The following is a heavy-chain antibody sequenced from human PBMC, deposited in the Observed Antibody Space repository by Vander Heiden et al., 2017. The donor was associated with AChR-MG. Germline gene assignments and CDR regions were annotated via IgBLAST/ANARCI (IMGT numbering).Heavy chain of an antibody. J-gene: IGHJ5*02. CDR3: ARGYRRAPRKIAPASMFPTNWFDP. D-gene: IGHD6-13*01. CDR1: GGSFSGYY. V-gene: IGHV4-34*01. Sequence: QVQLQQWGAGLLKPSETLSLTCAVYGGSFSGYYWSWIRQPPGKGLEWIGEINHSGSTNYNPSLKSRVTISVDTSKNQFSLKLSSVTAADTAVYYCARGYRRAPRKIAPASMFPTNWFDPWGQGTLVTVSS. CDR2: INHSGST.